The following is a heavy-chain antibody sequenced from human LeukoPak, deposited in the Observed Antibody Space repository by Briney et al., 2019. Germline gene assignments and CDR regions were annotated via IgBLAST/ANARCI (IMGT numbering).Heavy chain of an antibody. CDR1: GYTFNIYD. CDR2: MNSNTGNA. V-gene: IGHV1-8*01. CDR3: ARGVRRARTEDYESSGYFPSDY. Sequence: ASVKVSCKTSGYTFNIYDINWVRQVTGQGLEWMGWMNSNTGNAGYPQKFQSRVTMTRNTSISTAYLELSSLRSEDTAVYYCARGVRRARTEDYESSGYFPSDYWGQGTLVTVSS. D-gene: IGHD3-22*01. J-gene: IGHJ4*02.